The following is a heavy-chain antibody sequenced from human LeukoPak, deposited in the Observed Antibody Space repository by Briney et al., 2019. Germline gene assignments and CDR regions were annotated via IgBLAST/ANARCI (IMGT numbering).Heavy chain of an antibody. CDR3: ARWRGYSSGWSGPFDD. CDR1: GYTFTGYY. Sequence: SVKVSCKASGYTFTGYYMHWVRQAPGQGLEWMGWIDPKSGGTKYAQRFQGRVTMTRDTSINTGYMELSSLTSDDTAVYYCARWRGYSSGWSGPFDDWGQGSLVTVSS. D-gene: IGHD6-13*01. CDR2: IDPKSGGT. V-gene: IGHV1-2*02. J-gene: IGHJ4*02.